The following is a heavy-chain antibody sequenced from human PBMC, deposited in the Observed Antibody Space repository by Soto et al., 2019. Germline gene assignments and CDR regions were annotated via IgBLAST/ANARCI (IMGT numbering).Heavy chain of an antibody. CDR3: ARPRGYCSSTSCYSYYGMDV. CDR1: GFTVSSNY. V-gene: IGHV3-53*01. D-gene: IGHD2-2*02. J-gene: IGHJ6*02. CDR2: IYSGGST. Sequence: EVQLVESGGGLIQPGGSLRLSCAASGFTVSSNYMSWFRQAPGKGLEWVSGIYSGGSTYYADSVKGRFTISRDNSKNKLYLQMNSLRTEDTAVYYCARPRGYCSSTSCYSYYGMDVWGQGTTVTVSS.